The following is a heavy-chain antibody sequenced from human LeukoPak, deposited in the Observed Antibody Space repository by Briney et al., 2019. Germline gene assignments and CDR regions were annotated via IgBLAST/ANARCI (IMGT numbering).Heavy chain of an antibody. CDR2: IRYDGSNK. J-gene: IGHJ4*02. Sequence: PGGSLRLSCAASGFTFSSYGMHWVRQAPGKGLEWVAFIRYDGSNKYYADSVKGRFTISRDNSKNTLYLQMNGLRAEDTAVYYCAKGLKYGSGSYLYIIAEYWGQGTLVTVSS. D-gene: IGHD3-10*01. V-gene: IGHV3-30*02. CDR3: AKGLKYGSGSYLYIIAEY. CDR1: GFTFSSYG.